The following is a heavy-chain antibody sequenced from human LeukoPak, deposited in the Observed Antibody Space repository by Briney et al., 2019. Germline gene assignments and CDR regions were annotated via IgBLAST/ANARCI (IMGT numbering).Heavy chain of an antibody. CDR3: AKDLYSNYGPADY. CDR2: INGGGVNT. J-gene: IGHJ4*02. V-gene: IGHV3-23*01. Sequence: GGSLRLSCAASGFTFGSYAMSWVRQAPGKGLEWVSTINGGGVNTHYADSVGGRFTISRDNSKNTLFLQMNSLRDEDTAVYYCAKDLYSNYGPADYWGQGNLVTVSS. D-gene: IGHD4-11*01. CDR1: GFTFGSYA.